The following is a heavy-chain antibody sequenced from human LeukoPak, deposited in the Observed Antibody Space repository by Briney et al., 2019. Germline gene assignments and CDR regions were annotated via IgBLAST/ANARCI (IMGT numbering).Heavy chain of an antibody. Sequence: GGPLRLSCAASGFTFGSYDMHWVRQATGKGLEWVSAIGTAGDTYYPGSVKGRFTISRENAKNSLYLQMNSLRAGDTAVYYCARGHSRSRYGHFQHWGQGTLVTVSS. V-gene: IGHV3-13*01. CDR2: IGTAGDT. CDR1: GFTFGSYD. CDR3: ARGHSRSRYGHFQH. J-gene: IGHJ1*01. D-gene: IGHD6-13*01.